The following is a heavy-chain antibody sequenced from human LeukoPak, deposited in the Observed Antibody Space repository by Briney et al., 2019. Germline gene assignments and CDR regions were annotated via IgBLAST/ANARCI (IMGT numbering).Heavy chain of an antibody. J-gene: IGHJ4*02. Sequence: GASVKVSCKASGYTFTNFAINWVRQAPGQGPEWMGWINTITGNPTYAQGFTGRFVFSLDTSVSTAYLQISSLEAEDTAVYYCTRDQDFRCGRYRRDFDYWGQGTLVTVSS. D-gene: IGHD3-3*01. V-gene: IGHV7-4-1*02. CDR2: INTITGNP. CDR1: GYTFTNFA. CDR3: TRDQDFRCGRYRRDFDY.